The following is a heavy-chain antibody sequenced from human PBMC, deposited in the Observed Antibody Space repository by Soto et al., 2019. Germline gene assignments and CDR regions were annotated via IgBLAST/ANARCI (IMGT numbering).Heavy chain of an antibody. Sequence: ASVKVSCKASGGTFSSYAISWVRQAPGQGLEWMGGIIPIFGTANYAQKFQGRVTITADKSTSTAYMELSSLRSEDTAVYYCARGTGVVPPDYYYGMDVWGQGTTVTVSS. CDR3: ARGTGVVPPDYYYGMDV. CDR2: IIPIFGTA. V-gene: IGHV1-69*06. D-gene: IGHD3-3*01. CDR1: GGTFSSYA. J-gene: IGHJ6*02.